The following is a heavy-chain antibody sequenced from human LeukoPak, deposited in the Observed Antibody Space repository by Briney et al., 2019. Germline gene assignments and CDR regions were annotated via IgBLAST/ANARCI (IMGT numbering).Heavy chain of an antibody. CDR2: FTHSDVNKANGDIT. D-gene: IGHD2-8*02. J-gene: IGHJ3*01. V-gene: IGHV4-59*01. Sequence: PSETLSLTCTVSGASISKDYWAWIRQPPGKGLEWFGYFTHSDVNKANGDITNYNPSLESRATTSRDTPKNQFSLKLSSMTAADTAIYYCVRASVDTGGAFDVWGQGTVVTVSS. CDR3: VRASVDTGGAFDV. CDR1: GASISKDY.